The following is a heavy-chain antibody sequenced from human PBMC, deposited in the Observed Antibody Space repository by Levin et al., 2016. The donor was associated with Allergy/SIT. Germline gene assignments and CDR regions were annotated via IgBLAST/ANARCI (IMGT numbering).Heavy chain of an antibody. D-gene: IGHD6-19*01. CDR3: AKGRQWLAPDVFDI. CDR2: ISNRGDSS. CDR1: GFTFSNYA. J-gene: IGHJ3*02. Sequence: GESLKISCAASGFTFSNYAMSWVRQAPGKGLEWVSAISNRGDSSYDADSVKGRFTISRDNSMNLLYLQMNSLRAEDTAVYFCAKGRQWLAPDVFDIWGQGTMVTVSS. V-gene: IGHV3-23*01.